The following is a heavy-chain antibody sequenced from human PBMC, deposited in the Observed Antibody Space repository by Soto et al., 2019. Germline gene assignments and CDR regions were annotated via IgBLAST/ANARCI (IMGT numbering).Heavy chain of an antibody. CDR1: GGSFSSYS. CDR3: ARDSPGGGYYYGRDV. Sequence: QGQLEQSGAEVRRPGSSVKVSCKASGGSFSSYSISWVRQAPGHGLEWMGRIVPVLGTANSAQKFQGRVAFSADVATATAYMELRSLRSDDTSIYFCARDSPGGGYYYGRDVWGQWTTVIVSS. CDR2: IVPVLGTA. V-gene: IGHV1-69*01. J-gene: IGHJ6*02. D-gene: IGHD3-16*01.